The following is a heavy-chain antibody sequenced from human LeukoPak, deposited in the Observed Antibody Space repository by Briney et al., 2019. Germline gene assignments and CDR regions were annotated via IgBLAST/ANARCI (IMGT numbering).Heavy chain of an antibody. Sequence: TGGSLRLSCAASGFTFSSYSMNWVRQAPGKGLEWVSHITASGTAMFYADSVKGRFTISRDNAKNSLYLQMNSLRDEDTAVYFCARGGGLDVWGQGATVTVSS. D-gene: IGHD3-16*01. CDR2: ITASGTAM. V-gene: IGHV3-48*02. J-gene: IGHJ6*02. CDR1: GFTFSSYS. CDR3: ARGGGLDV.